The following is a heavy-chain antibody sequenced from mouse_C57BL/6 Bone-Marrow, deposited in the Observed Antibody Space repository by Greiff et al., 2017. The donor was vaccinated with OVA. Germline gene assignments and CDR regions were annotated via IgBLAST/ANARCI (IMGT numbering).Heavy chain of an antibody. J-gene: IGHJ1*03. CDR3: ARCGMGQWYFDV. CDR1: GYSFTDYN. D-gene: IGHD3-3*01. CDR2: INPNYGTT. V-gene: IGHV1-39*01. Sequence: PLQHSLPSLLKPGASVKISCKASGYSFTDYNMNWVKQSNGTSLDWIGVINPNYGTTSYNQKFKGKATLTVDQSSSTAYMQLNSLTSEDSAVYYCARCGMGQWYFDVWGTGTTVTVSS.